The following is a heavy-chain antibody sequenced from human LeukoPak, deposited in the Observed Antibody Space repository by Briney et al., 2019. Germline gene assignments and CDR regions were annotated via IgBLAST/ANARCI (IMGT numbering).Heavy chain of an antibody. V-gene: IGHV1-18*01. J-gene: IGHJ4*02. CDR2: ISAHNGKT. CDR1: GYTFTSYG. D-gene: IGHD4-11*01. Sequence: AASVKVSCKASGYTFTSYGIIWVRQAPGQGLQWMGWISAHNGKTNYAQNLQGRVTMTTDTSTNTVYLELWSLTSDDTAVYYCARAGTTLPLDYWGQGTLVTVSS. CDR3: ARAGTTLPLDY.